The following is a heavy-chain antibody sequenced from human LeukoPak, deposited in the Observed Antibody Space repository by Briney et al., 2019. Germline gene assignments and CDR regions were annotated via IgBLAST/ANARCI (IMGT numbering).Heavy chain of an antibody. CDR2: IYYSGST. J-gene: IGHJ4*02. Sequence: KPSETLSLTCTVSGGSISSSSYYWGWIRQPPGKGLEWIGSIYYSGSTYYNPSLKSRVTISVDTSKNQFSLKLSSVTAADTAVYYCVRHDSSGYYVIDYWGQGTLVTVSS. V-gene: IGHV4-39*01. CDR3: VRHDSSGYYVIDY. D-gene: IGHD3-22*01. CDR1: GGSISSSSYY.